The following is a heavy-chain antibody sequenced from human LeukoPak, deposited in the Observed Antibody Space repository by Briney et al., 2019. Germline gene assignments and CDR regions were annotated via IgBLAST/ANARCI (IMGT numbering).Heavy chain of an antibody. V-gene: IGHV4-39*01. CDR1: GGSISSYY. CDR3: ARQTQEMATILYYYYMDV. CDR2: IYYSGST. Sequence: PSETLSLTCTVSGGSISSYYWGWIRQPPGKGLEWIGSIYYSGSTYYNPSLKSRVTISVDTSKNQFSLKLSSVTAADTAVYYCARQTQEMATILYYYYMDVWGKGTTVTISS. D-gene: IGHD5-24*01. J-gene: IGHJ6*03.